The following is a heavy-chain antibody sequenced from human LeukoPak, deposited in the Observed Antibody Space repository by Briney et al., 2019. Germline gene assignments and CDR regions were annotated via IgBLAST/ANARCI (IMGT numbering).Heavy chain of an antibody. CDR3: ARGGYSGYFPIDY. CDR2: IWYDGSNK. J-gene: IGHJ4*02. Sequence: GGSLRLSCAASGFTFSSYAMHWVRQAPGKGLEWVAVIWYDGSNKYYADSVKGRFTISRDNSKNTLYLQMNSLRAEDTAVYYCARGGYSGYFPIDYWGQGTLVTVSS. CDR1: GFTFSSYA. V-gene: IGHV3-33*08. D-gene: IGHD5-12*01.